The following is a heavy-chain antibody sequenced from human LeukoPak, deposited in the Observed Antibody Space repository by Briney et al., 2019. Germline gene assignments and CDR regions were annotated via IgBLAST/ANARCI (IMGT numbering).Heavy chain of an antibody. CDR3: ARALAVAGTGGFDP. D-gene: IGHD6-19*01. CDR1: GFTFSSYA. CDR2: ISYDGSNK. J-gene: IGHJ5*02. Sequence: GGSLRLSCAASGFTFSSYAMHWVRQAPGKGLEWVAVISYDGSNKYYADSVKGRFTISRDNSNNTLYLQMNSRRAEDTAVYYCARALAVAGTGGFDPWGQGTLVTVSS. V-gene: IGHV3-30-3*01.